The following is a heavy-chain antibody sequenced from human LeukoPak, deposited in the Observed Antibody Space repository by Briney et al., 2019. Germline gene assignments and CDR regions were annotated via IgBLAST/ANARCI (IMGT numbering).Heavy chain of an antibody. D-gene: IGHD3-16*01. Sequence: PSETLSLTCTVSGGSIRSYYWSWIRQPPGKGLEWIGYIYSSGTTYYNPSLKSRVTISLDTSKTQFSLKLSSVTAADTAIYYCARHVWLGPFAIWGQGTMVTVSS. CDR3: ARHVWLGPFAI. V-gene: IGHV4-59*08. J-gene: IGHJ3*02. CDR1: GGSIRSYY. CDR2: IYSSGTT.